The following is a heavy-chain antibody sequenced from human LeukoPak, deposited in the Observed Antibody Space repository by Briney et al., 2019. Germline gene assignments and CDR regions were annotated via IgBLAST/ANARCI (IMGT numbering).Heavy chain of an antibody. D-gene: IGHD6-19*01. V-gene: IGHV4-34*01. CDR2: INHSGST. J-gene: IGHJ4*02. CDR1: GGSFSGYY. Sequence: SETLSLTCAVYGGSFSGYYWSWIRQPPGKGLEWIGEINHSGSTNYNPSLKSRVTISVDTSKNQFSLKLSSVTAADTAVYYCARGVVAVATPVDYFDYWGQGTLVTVSS. CDR3: ARGVVAVATPVDYFDY.